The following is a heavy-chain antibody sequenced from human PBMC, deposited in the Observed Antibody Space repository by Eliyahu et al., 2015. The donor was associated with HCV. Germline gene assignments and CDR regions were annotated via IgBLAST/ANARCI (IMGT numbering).Heavy chain of an antibody. Sequence: EVQLVESGGGLVQPGRSLRLXCTASGFTFGDYALSWVRQAPGKGLEWVGFIRSKAYGGTTEYAASVKGRFTISRDDSKSIAYLQMNSLKTEDTAVYYCTRTFEDYYDSRDKAFDIWGQGTMVTVSS. CDR3: TRTFEDYYDSRDKAFDI. CDR2: IRSKAYGGTT. J-gene: IGHJ3*02. D-gene: IGHD3-22*01. CDR1: GFTFGDYA. V-gene: IGHV3-49*04.